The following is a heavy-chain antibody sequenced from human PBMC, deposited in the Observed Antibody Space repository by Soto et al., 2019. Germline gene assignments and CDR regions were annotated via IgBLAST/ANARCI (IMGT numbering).Heavy chain of an antibody. D-gene: IGHD6-13*01. CDR3: AKDQVGIAAAGKGY. V-gene: IGHV3-23*01. J-gene: IGHJ4*02. CDR2: ISGSGGST. CDR1: GFTFSSYA. Sequence: PGGSLRLSCAASGFTFSSYARSWVRQAPGKGLEWVSAISGSGGSTYYADSVKGRFTISRDNSKNTLYLQMNSLRAEDTAVYYCAKDQVGIAAAGKGYWGQGTMVTVSS.